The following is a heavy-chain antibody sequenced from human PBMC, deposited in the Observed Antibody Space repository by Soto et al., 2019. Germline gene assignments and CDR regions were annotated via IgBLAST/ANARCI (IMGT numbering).Heavy chain of an antibody. CDR3: ARESMGCSDY. V-gene: IGHV3-33*08. CDR1: GFIFSSYG. J-gene: IGHJ4*02. Sequence: PGGSLRLSCAASGFIFSSYGIHWVRQAPGKGLEWVAVIWYDGSNKYYADSVKGRFTISRDNSKNTLYLQMNSLRAEDTAVYYCARESMGCSDYWGQGTLVTVSS. D-gene: IGHD2-15*01. CDR2: IWYDGSNK.